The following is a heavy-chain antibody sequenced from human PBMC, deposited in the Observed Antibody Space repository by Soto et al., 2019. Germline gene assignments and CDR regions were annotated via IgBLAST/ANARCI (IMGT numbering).Heavy chain of an antibody. CDR2: IIPILGIA. CDR3: AREEYYYGSGAFFDS. V-gene: IGHV1-69*08. Sequence: QVQLVQSGAEVKKPGSSVKVSCKASGGTFSSYTISWVRQAPGQGLEWMGRIIPILGIANYAQKFQGRVTITADQSTSTAYMELSSLRSEDTAVYYCAREEYYYGSGAFFDSWGQGTLVTVYS. CDR1: GGTFSSYT. D-gene: IGHD3-10*01. J-gene: IGHJ4*02.